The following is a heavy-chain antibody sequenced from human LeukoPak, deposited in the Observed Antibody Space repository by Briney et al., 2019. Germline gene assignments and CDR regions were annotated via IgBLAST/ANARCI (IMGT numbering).Heavy chain of an antibody. D-gene: IGHD1-26*01. CDR3: ARDGGSYFFVPHSGNWFDP. CDR2: IYYSGST. Sequence: PSETLSLTCTVSGGSISSSSYYWGWIRQPPGKGLEWIGSIYYSGSTYYNPSLKSRVTISVDTSKNQFSLKLSSVTAADTAVYYCARDGGSYFFVPHSGNWFDPWGQGTLVTVSS. V-gene: IGHV4-39*07. CDR1: GGSISSSSYY. J-gene: IGHJ5*02.